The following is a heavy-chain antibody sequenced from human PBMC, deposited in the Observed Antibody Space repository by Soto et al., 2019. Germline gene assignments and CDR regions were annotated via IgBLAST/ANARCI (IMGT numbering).Heavy chain of an antibody. CDR2: IAVGSGYT. CDR3: AADATAWQQMVPSDY. CDR1: GFTFTSSA. Sequence: SVKVSCKASGFTFTSSAFQWVRQARGQRLEWIGWIAVGSGYTNYAQRFQDRVTLTRDMSTATTYMELSRLTPEDTAIYYCAADATAWQQMVPSDYWGQGTLVTVSS. J-gene: IGHJ4*02. V-gene: IGHV1-58*01. D-gene: IGHD2-8*01.